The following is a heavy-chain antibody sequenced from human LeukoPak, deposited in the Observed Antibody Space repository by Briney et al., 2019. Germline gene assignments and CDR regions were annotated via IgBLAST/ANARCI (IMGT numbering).Heavy chain of an antibody. CDR1: GFTFSSYS. J-gene: IGHJ5*02. V-gene: IGHV3-48*01. Sequence: GGSLRLSCAASGFTFSSYSMNWVRQAPGKGLEWVSYISSSSSTIYYADSVKGRFTISRDNAKNSLYLQVNSLRAEDTAVYYCARVRSRDWFDPWGQGTLVTVSS. CDR2: ISSSSSTI. D-gene: IGHD2-21*01. CDR3: ARVRSRDWFDP.